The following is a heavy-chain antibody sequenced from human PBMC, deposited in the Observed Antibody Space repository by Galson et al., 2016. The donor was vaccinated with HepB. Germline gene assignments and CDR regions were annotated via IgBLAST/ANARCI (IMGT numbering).Heavy chain of an antibody. CDR2: IHPGDSDM. CDR1: GYRFSNYW. J-gene: IGHJ4*02. CDR3: ARRAGNDGYAFDY. Sequence: QSGAEVKKPGESLKISCKGSGYRFSNYWIGWVRQMPGKGLEWMGIIHPGDSDMRYRPSFQGQVTISADESTSTAYLQWSSLRTSDTGMYYCARRAGNDGYAFDYWAQGTLVTVSS. V-gene: IGHV5-51*01. D-gene: IGHD5-18*01.